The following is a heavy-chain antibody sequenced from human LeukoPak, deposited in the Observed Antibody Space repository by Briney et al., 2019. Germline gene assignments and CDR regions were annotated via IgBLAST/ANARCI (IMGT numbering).Heavy chain of an antibody. D-gene: IGHD6-13*01. CDR2: IYYSGST. J-gene: IGHJ4*02. CDR1: GGSISSYY. CDR3: ARDGSSWFYFDY. Sequence: PSETLSLTCTVSGGSISSYYWRWIRQPPGKGLEWIGYIYYSGSTNYNPPLKSRVTISVDTSKNQFSLKLSSVTAADTAVYYCARDGSSWFYFDYWGQGTLVTVSS. V-gene: IGHV4-59*01.